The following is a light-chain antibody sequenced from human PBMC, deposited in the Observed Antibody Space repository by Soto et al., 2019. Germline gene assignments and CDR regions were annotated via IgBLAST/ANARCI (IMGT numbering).Light chain of an antibody. Sequence: QSVLTQPRSVSGSPGQSVTISCTGTSSDVGGYNYVSWYQHHPGKAPKLMIYDVSKRPSGVSNRFSGSKSGNTASLTISGLQPEDEADYYCSSYTTSNTRQIVFGTGTKVTVL. CDR1: SSDVGGYNY. CDR2: DVS. CDR3: SSYTTSNTRQIV. V-gene: IGLV2-11*01. J-gene: IGLJ1*01.